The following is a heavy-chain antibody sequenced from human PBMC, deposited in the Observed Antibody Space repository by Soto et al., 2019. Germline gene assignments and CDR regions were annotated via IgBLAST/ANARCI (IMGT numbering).Heavy chain of an antibody. J-gene: IGHJ3*02. CDR3: AKEAYCSAGSCLDDAFDI. V-gene: IGHV1-69*02. CDR2: IIPVLGLA. D-gene: IGHD2-15*01. Sequence: GTSVKLSCEACGGRFRTYSITWVRQAPKQGPEWMGRIIPVLGLANYAQKFHGRVTITADKSTSTAYMELSSLRSEDTAVYYCAKEAYCSAGSCLDDAFDIWGQGTMVTVSS. CDR1: GGRFRTYS.